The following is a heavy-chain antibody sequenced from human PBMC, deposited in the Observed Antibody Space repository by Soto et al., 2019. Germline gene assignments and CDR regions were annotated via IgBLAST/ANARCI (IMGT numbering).Heavy chain of an antibody. CDR3: AKDLFHPDY. J-gene: IGHJ4*02. Sequence: GGSLRLSCAASGFTFSSYAMSWVRQAPGKGLEWVSAIGGSGRSTYYADSVKGRFTISRDTSKNTLYLQMNSLRAEDTAIYYCAKDLFHPDYWSQGTLVTVSS. CDR2: IGGSGRST. D-gene: IGHD3-3*01. V-gene: IGHV3-23*01. CDR1: GFTFSSYA.